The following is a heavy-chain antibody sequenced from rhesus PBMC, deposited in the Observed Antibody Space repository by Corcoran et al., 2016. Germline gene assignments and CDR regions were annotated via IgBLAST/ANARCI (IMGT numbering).Heavy chain of an antibody. CDR2: IMWCGGST. J-gene: IGHJ4*01. D-gene: IGHD6-25*01. V-gene: IGHV3S5*01. Sequence: EVQLVETGGGLVQPGGSLKLSCAASGFTFSSYGMSWVRQAPGKGLEWVSSIMWCGGSTNYADAGNGRLTISRDNSKNTLSLQMNSLRAEDTAVYYCAKVGYSGSWGDWGQGVLVTVSS. CDR3: AKVGYSGSWGD. CDR1: GFTFSSYG.